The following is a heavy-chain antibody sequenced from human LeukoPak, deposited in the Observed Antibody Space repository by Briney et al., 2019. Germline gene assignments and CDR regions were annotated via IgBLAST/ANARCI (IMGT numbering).Heavy chain of an antibody. D-gene: IGHD3-22*01. Sequence: GRSLRLSCAASGFTFDDYAMHWVRQAPGKGLRWVSGIGWNSGSMDYADSVKGRFTISRDNAKNSLYLQMNSLRAEDTALYYCAKEVSDSNAFDYWGQGTLVTVSS. CDR1: GFTFDDYA. J-gene: IGHJ4*02. CDR2: IGWNSGSM. CDR3: AKEVSDSNAFDY. V-gene: IGHV3-9*01.